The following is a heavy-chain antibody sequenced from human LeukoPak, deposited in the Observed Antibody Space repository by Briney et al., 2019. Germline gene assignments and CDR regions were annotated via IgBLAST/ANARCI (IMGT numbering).Heavy chain of an antibody. CDR3: AKVFDATTVSYYFDY. CDR2: IWYDGGNK. D-gene: IGHD4-17*01. J-gene: IGHJ4*02. Sequence: PGGSLRLSCAASGFTFSKYGMHWVRQAPGKGLEWVAVIWYDGGNKYYADSVKGRSTISRDNSKNTLYLEMNSLRAEDTAVYYCAKVFDATTVSYYFDYWGQGTLVTVSS. CDR1: GFTFSKYG. V-gene: IGHV3-33*06.